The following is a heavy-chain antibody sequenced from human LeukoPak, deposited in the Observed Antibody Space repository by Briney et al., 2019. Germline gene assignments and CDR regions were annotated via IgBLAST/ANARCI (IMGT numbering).Heavy chain of an antibody. CDR3: TTAPCSTGSCYPDDAFDI. J-gene: IGHJ3*02. Sequence: GGSLRLSCAASGFTFNNTWMTWVRQAPGKWLEWVGRIISKTDGGTTDYAAPVKGRFTISRDDSKNTLYLQMNSLKTEDTAVYYCTTAPCSTGSCYPDDAFDIWGQGTMVTVSS. V-gene: IGHV3-15*01. D-gene: IGHD2-15*01. CDR2: IISKTDGGTT. CDR1: GFTFNNTW.